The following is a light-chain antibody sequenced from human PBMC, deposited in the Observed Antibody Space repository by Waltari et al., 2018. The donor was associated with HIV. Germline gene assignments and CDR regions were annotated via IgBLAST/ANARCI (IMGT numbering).Light chain of an antibody. J-gene: IGLJ3*02. CDR2: DNN. CDR3: GTWDSSPSASWV. CDR1: SSNIGNNY. V-gene: IGLV1-51*01. Sequence: QSVLTQPPSVSAAPGQQVPISCSGSSSNIGNNYVSWYQKLPGTAPKLLIYDNNKRPSGIPDRFSGSKSGTSATLGITGLQTGDEADYYCGTWDSSPSASWVFGGGTKLTVL.